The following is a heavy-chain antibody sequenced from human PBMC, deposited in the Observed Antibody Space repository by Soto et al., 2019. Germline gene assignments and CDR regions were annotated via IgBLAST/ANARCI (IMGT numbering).Heavy chain of an antibody. D-gene: IGHD2-21*02. CDR2: IKQDGSEK. V-gene: IGHV3-7*01. CDR1: GFTFSSYW. J-gene: IGHJ4*02. CDR3: ARDHIVVVTAVFDY. Sequence: GGSLRLSCAASGFTFSSYWMSWVRQAPGKGLEWVANIKQDGSEKYYVDSVKGRFTISRDNAKNSLYLQMNSLRAEDTAVYYCARDHIVVVTAVFDYWGQGTLVTVYS.